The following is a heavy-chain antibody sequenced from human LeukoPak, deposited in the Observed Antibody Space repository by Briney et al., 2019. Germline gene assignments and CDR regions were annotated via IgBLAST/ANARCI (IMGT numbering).Heavy chain of an antibody. V-gene: IGHV3-53*01. Sequence: PGGSLRLSCAASGFTVSSNYMSWVRQAPGKGLEWVSVIYSGGSTYYADSVKGRFTISRDNSKNTLYLQMNSLRAVDTAVYYCASEGDGYPGGAFDIWGQGTMVTVSS. J-gene: IGHJ3*02. D-gene: IGHD5-24*01. CDR3: ASEGDGYPGGAFDI. CDR1: GFTVSSNY. CDR2: IYSGGST.